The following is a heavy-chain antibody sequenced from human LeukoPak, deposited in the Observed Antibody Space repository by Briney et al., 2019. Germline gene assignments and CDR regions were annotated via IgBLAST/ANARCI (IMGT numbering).Heavy chain of an antibody. CDR2: IYYSGST. CDR1: GGSISSSSYY. CDR3: AIPTIFGAYDAFDI. D-gene: IGHD3-3*01. Sequence: SETLSLTCTVSGGSISSSSYYWGWIRQPPGKGLEWIGSIYYSGSTYYNPSLKSRVTISVDTSKNQFSLKLSSVTAADTAVYYCAIPTIFGAYDAFDIWGQGTMVTVSS. V-gene: IGHV4-39*01. J-gene: IGHJ3*02.